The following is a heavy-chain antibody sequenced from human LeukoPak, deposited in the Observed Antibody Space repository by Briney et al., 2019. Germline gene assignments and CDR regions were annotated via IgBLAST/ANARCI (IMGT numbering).Heavy chain of an antibody. J-gene: IGHJ2*01. Sequence: PSETLSLTCAVYGGSFSGYSWNWIRQPPVKGLEWIGEINHSGGTNYNPSLKSRVTISVDTSKNQFSLKLSSVTAADTAVYYCARGDEAGGHWYFDLWGRGTLVTVSS. CDR1: GGSFSGYS. CDR2: INHSGGT. V-gene: IGHV4-34*01. D-gene: IGHD3-10*01. CDR3: ARGDEAGGHWYFDL.